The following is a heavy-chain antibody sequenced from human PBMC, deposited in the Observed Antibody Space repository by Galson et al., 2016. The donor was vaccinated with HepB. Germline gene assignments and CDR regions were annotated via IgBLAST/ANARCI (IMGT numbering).Heavy chain of an antibody. D-gene: IGHD5-12*01. CDR1: GYSISAGYY. CDR3: ARDPNSGPDH. V-gene: IGHV4-38-2*02. J-gene: IGHJ4*02. Sequence: SETLSLTCGVSGYSISAGYYWGWIRQPPGKGLEWIGSIFHNGNTYYNPSLKSRVTMSVDTSKNQFSLKLSSVTAADTAVYYCARDPNSGPDHWGQGTLVTVSS. CDR2: IFHNGNT.